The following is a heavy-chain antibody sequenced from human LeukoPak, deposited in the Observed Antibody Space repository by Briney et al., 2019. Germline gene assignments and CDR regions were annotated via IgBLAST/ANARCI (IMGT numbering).Heavy chain of an antibody. CDR1: GLTFSNYA. Sequence: GGSLRLSCAASGLTFSNYAMSWVRQAPGKGLEWVAVIWYDGSNKYYADSVKGRFTISRDNSKNTLYLQMNSLRAEDTAVYYCAKTLSVDTAMAAPTDYYYYGMDVWGQGTAVTVSS. D-gene: IGHD5-18*01. V-gene: IGHV3-30*02. CDR3: AKTLSVDTAMAAPTDYYYYGMDV. J-gene: IGHJ6*02. CDR2: IWYDGSNK.